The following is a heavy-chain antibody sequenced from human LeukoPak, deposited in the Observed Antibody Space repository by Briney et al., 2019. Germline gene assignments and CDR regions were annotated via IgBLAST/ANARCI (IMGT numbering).Heavy chain of an antibody. D-gene: IGHD2-2*01. CDR2: ISSSSGTI. V-gene: IGHV3-48*01. Sequence: PGGSLRLSCAAPGFTFSSYSMNWVRQAPGKGLEWVSYISSSSGTIYYADSVKGRFTISRDNAKNSLYLQMNSLRAEDTAMYYCARDGGYCSSTSCYLGAATEIDYWGQGTLVTVSS. CDR3: ARDGGYCSSTSCYLGAATEIDY. J-gene: IGHJ4*02. CDR1: GFTFSSYS.